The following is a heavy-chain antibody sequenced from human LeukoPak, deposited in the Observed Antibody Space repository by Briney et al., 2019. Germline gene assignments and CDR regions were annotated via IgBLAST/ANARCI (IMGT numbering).Heavy chain of an antibody. V-gene: IGHV3-23*01. D-gene: IGHD2-15*01. Sequence: GGSLRLSCAASGSTFSSSAMSWVRQAPGKGLEWVSAISNNGGYTYYADSVQGRFTISRDNSKSTLCLQMNSLRAEDTAVYYCAKQLGYCSDGSCYFPYWGQGTLVTVSS. CDR2: ISNNGGYT. CDR1: GSTFSSSA. J-gene: IGHJ4*02. CDR3: AKQLGYCSDGSCYFPY.